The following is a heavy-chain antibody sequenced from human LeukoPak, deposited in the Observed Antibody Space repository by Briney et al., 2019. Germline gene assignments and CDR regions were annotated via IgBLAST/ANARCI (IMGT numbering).Heavy chain of an antibody. Sequence: ASVNVSSTASVYSFITYGFIWVRQAPGLGIEWMGRISANNGNTKFAQKFRGRVNMTTDTLTQTAYMELRSLTSDDTAIYYCARTVGDRADPWGQGTLVTVSS. CDR3: ARTVGDRADP. CDR2: ISANNGNT. J-gene: IGHJ5*02. CDR1: VYSFITYG. V-gene: IGHV1-18*01. D-gene: IGHD2-21*01.